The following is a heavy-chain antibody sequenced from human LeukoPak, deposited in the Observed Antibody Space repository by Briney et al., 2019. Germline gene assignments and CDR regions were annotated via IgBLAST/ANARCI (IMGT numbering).Heavy chain of an antibody. J-gene: IGHJ4*02. CDR2: IYHSGST. V-gene: IGHV4-4*02. CDR3: ARDRRYYDSSGYIRGFDY. Sequence: SGTLSLTCAVSGGSISSSNWWSWVRQPPGKGLEWIGEIYHSGSTNYNPSLKSRVTISVDKSKNQFSLKLSSVTAADTAVYHCARDRRYYDSSGYIRGFDYWGQGTLVTVSS. D-gene: IGHD3-22*01. CDR1: GGSISSSNW.